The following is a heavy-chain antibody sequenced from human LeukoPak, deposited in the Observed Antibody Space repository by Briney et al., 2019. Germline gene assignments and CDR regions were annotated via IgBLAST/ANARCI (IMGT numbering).Heavy chain of an antibody. CDR1: GGSISSGNYY. V-gene: IGHV4-61*02. D-gene: IGHD4-17*01. Sequence: SQTLSLTCTVSGGSISSGNYYWTWIRQPAGKGLEWIGRMYNSGSSNYNPSLKSRVIISGDTSKNQFSLRLSSVTAADTAMYYCTRGGDYFDALDFWGQGTMVSVSS. CDR3: TRGGDYFDALDF. CDR2: MYNSGSS. J-gene: IGHJ3*01.